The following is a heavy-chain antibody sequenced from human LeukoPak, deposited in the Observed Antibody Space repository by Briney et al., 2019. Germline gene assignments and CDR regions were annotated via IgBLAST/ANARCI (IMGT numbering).Heavy chain of an antibody. CDR3: AREGILVPAAMEVGWFDP. J-gene: IGHJ5*02. D-gene: IGHD2-2*01. Sequence: ASVKVSCKASGXXXXSYXXHWVRXAXXXXXXXXXXXXXSGGSTSYAQKFQGRVTMTRDTSTSTVYMELSSLRSEDTAVYYCAREGILVPAAMEVGWFDPWGQGTLVTVSS. CDR1: GXXXXSYX. V-gene: IGHV1-46*01. CDR2: XXXSGGST.